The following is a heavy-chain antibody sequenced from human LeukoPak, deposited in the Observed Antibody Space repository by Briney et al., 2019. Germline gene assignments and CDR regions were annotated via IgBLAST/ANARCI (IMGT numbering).Heavy chain of an antibody. V-gene: IGHV3-11*01. D-gene: IGHD5-18*01. Sequence: PGGSLRLSCAASGFTFSDYYMSWIRQAPGKGLEWVSYIGSSGSTKYYADSVKGRFTISRDNAKNSLYLQMNSLRAEDTAVYYCATFKDTAHDYWGQGTLVTVSS. J-gene: IGHJ4*02. CDR3: ATFKDTAHDY. CDR2: IGSSGSTK. CDR1: GFTFSDYY.